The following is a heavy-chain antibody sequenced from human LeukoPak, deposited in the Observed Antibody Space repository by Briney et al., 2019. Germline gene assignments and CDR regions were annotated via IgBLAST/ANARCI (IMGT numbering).Heavy chain of an antibody. J-gene: IGHJ4*02. V-gene: IGHV3-33*01. D-gene: IGHD3-3*01. CDR1: GFTFSSYG. CDR3: ARELPPLEKYYFDY. CDR2: IWYDGSNK. Sequence: PGGSLRLSCAASGFTFSSYGMHWVRQAPGKGLEWVAVIWYDGSNKYYADSVKGRFTLSRDNSKNTLSLQMNSLRAEDTAVYYCARELPPLEKYYFDYWGQGPLVTVSS.